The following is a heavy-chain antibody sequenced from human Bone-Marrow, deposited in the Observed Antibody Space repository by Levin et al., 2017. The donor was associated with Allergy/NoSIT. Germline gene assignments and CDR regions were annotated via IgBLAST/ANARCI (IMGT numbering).Heavy chain of an antibody. V-gene: IGHV4-31*03. J-gene: IGHJ4*02. CDR1: GDSIDNRAYY. Sequence: LRLSCTVSGDSIDNRAYYWNWIRQHPGKGLEWIGYIYYSGSYYNTPSLKTRVAISIDTSKNQFSLKLSSVTAADTAVYYCARNQVAGRYVDYWGQGTLVTVSS. D-gene: IGHD1-14*01. CDR2: IYYSGSY. CDR3: ARNQVAGRYVDY.